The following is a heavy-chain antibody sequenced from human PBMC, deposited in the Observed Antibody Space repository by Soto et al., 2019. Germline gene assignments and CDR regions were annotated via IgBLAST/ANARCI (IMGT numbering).Heavy chain of an antibody. CDR2: IYHSGAT. J-gene: IGHJ4*01. V-gene: IGHV4-4*02. CDR3: ARHIAVSGTRGFAF. D-gene: IGHD6-19*01. Sequence: SETLSLTCAVSGGSISTNWWSWVRQPPGKGLEWIGEIYHSGATNYNPSLKNRVTMSVDKSQNHLSLNLNSVTAADTAVYYCARHIAVSGTRGFAFWGHGILVTVSS. CDR1: GGSISTNW.